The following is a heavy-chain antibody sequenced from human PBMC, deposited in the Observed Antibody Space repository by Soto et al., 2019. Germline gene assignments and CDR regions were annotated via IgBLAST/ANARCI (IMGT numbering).Heavy chain of an antibody. CDR1: GGSFSSYY. CDR3: AVTPPHVPGATQGEWFDP. CDR2: INHSGST. V-gene: IGHV4-34*01. J-gene: IGHJ5*02. D-gene: IGHD2-2*01. Sequence: SETLSLTCAVYGGSFSSYYWSWIRQPPGKGLEWIGEINHSGSTNYNPSLKSRVTISVGTSKNQFSLKLSSVTAADTAVYYCAVTPPHVPGATQGEWFDPWGQGTLVTVSS.